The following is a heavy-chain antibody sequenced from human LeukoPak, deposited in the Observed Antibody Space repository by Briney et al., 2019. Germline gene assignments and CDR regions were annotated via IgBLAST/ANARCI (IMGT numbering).Heavy chain of an antibody. D-gene: IGHD4-17*01. CDR3: ARGGARERMTTVTLQDY. Sequence: PGGSLRLSCAASGFTFSSYSMNWVRQAPGKGLEWVSSISSSSSYIYYADSVKSRFTISRDNAKNSLYLQMNSLRAEDTAVYYCARGGARERMTTVTLQDYWGQGTLVTVSS. V-gene: IGHV3-21*01. CDR2: ISSSSSYI. J-gene: IGHJ4*02. CDR1: GFTFSSYS.